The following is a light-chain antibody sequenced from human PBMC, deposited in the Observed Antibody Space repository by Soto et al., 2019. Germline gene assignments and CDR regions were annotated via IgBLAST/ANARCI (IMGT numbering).Light chain of an antibody. V-gene: IGLV2-11*01. Sequence: QSALTQPPSAAGSPGQSVTISCTGTSTDVGGYNYVSWYQQYPGKAPKLLIYDVSKRPSGVPDRFSGSKSGNTASLSISGLQAEDEADYYCCSYAGTYTEVFGGGTKLTVL. CDR2: DVS. CDR1: STDVGGYNY. CDR3: CSYAGTYTEV. J-gene: IGLJ2*01.